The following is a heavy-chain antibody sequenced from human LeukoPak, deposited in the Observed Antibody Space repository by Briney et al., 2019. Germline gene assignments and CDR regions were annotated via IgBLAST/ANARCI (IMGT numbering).Heavy chain of an antibody. Sequence: GGSLRLPCAASGFTFTSYAMSWVRQAPGKGLEWVSTISGGGGITYYADSVKGRFTISRDSSKKTLYLQMNSLRGEDTAVYYCAKDQNYDILTGLRWYYGMDVWGQGTTVTVSS. CDR2: ISGGGGIT. V-gene: IGHV3-23*01. CDR1: GFTFTSYA. J-gene: IGHJ6*02. D-gene: IGHD3-9*01. CDR3: AKDQNYDILTGLRWYYGMDV.